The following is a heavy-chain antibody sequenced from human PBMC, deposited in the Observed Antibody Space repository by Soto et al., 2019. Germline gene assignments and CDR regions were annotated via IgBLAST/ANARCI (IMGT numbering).Heavy chain of an antibody. CDR1: GGSISSGGYY. J-gene: IGHJ4*02. CDR2: TYYSGST. Sequence: QVQLQESGPGLVKPSQTLSLTCTVSGGSISSGGYYWSWIRQHPGKGLEGIGCTYYSGSTYNNPSLNRRVTMSVDTSKNQFSLKLSSVTAADTAGYYCARALFYYDSSGYYYYYFDYWGQGTLVTVSS. D-gene: IGHD3-22*01. CDR3: ARALFYYDSSGYYYYYFDY. V-gene: IGHV4-31*03.